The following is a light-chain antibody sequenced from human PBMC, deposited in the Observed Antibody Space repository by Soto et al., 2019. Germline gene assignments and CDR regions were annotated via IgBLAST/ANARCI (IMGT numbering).Light chain of an antibody. CDR1: QGISRW. CDR3: QQANSFPSFT. V-gene: IGKV1-12*02. Sequence: DIQMTQSPSSVSASVGDRVTITCRASQGISRWLAWYQQKPGKAPKLLIYAATSLQSGVPSRFSGSGSGTDFTLTISSLQPEDFATYYCQQANSFPSFTFGPGTKADIK. J-gene: IGKJ3*01. CDR2: AAT.